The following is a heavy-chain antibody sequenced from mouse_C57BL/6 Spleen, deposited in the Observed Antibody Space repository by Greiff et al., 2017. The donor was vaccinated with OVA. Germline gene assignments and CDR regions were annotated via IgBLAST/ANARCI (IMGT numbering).Heavy chain of an antibody. Sequence: EVQLQQSGPELVKPGASVKISCKASGYSFTDYYMNWVKQSNGQSLEWIGVINPNYGTTSYNQKFKGKATLTVDQSSSTAYMQLNSLTSEDSAVYYSERGDESRGAGFGYWGKAPLVTVSA. CDR2: INPNYGTT. CDR1: GYSFTDYY. V-gene: IGHV1-39*01. CDR3: ERGDESRGAGFGY. D-gene: IGHD3-3*01. J-gene: IGHJ3*01.